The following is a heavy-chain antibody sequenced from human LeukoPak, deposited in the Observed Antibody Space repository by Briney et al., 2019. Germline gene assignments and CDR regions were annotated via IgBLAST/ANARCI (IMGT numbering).Heavy chain of an antibody. CDR2: IYYSGST. CDR1: GGSVSSGDYY. V-gene: IGHV4-30-4*01. D-gene: IGHD2-15*01. CDR3: ARADSRYGLIDY. Sequence: PSQTLSLTRTVSGGSVSSGDYYWSWTRQPPGKGLEWIGYIYYSGSTYYNPSLKSRVTISVDTSKNQFSLKLSSVTAADTAVYYCARADSRYGLIDYWGQGTLVTVSS. J-gene: IGHJ4*02.